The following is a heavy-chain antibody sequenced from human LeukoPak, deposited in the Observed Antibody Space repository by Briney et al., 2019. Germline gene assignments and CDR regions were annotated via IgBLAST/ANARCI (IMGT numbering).Heavy chain of an antibody. V-gene: IGHV3-7*01. D-gene: IGHD2-21*01. CDR1: GFTLSYYW. CDR2: INQDGSEK. J-gene: IGHJ4*02. Sequence: GGSLRLSCEASGFTLSYYWMSWVRQAPGKGLEWVANINQDGSEKYFVDSVKGRFTISRDNAQNSVFLQVDSLRVDDTAVYYCARWVSQYYFDYWGQGTHVTVSS. CDR3: ARWVSQYYFDY.